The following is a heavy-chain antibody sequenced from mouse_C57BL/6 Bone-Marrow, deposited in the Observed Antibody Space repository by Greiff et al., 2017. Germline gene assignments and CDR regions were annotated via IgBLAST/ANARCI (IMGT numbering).Heavy chain of an antibody. V-gene: IGHV1-9*01. CDR2: ILPGSGST. J-gene: IGHJ1*03. CDR3: AGELSYWYFDD. CDR1: GYTFTGYW. Sequence: QVTLKESGAELMKPGASVKLSCKATGYTFTGYWIEWVKQRPGHGLEWIGEILPGSGSTNYTEKFKGKATFTADTSSNTAYMQLSSLTTEDSAIYYGAGELSYWYFDDWGTGTTVTVSS. D-gene: IGHD4-1*01.